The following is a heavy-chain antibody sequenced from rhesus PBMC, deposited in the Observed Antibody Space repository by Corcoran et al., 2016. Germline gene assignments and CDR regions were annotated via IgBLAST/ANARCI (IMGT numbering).Heavy chain of an antibody. CDR2: IFGVTGTT. Sequence: QVQLQESGPGLVKPSETLSLTCAVSGYSISSGYGWGWIRQPPGKGLEWIGPIFGVTGTTYYTPSLNSRVTVSKDTSKNQFSLRLTSVTAADTAVYYCLSSGWSGFWGQGVLVTVSS. J-gene: IGHJ4*01. CDR1: GYSISSGYG. CDR3: LSSGWSGF. V-gene: IGHV4-127*01. D-gene: IGHD6S26*01.